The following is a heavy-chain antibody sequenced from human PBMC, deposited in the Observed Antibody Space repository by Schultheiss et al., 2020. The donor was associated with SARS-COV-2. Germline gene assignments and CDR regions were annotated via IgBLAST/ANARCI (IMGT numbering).Heavy chain of an antibody. CDR1: GGSISSGGYS. CDR2: IYHSGST. D-gene: IGHD3-10*01. Sequence: SETLSLTCAVSGGSISSGGYSWSWIRQPPGKGLEWIGYIYHSGSTYYNPSLKSRLAMSVDTSRNQFSLTLNSVTAADTATYYCARHWGAMVRGVLQDWFDPWGQGTLVTVSS. J-gene: IGHJ5*02. V-gene: IGHV4-30-2*03. CDR3: ARHWGAMVRGVLQDWFDP.